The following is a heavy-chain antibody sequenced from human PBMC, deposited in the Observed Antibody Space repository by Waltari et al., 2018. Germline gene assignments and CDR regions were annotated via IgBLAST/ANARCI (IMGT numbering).Heavy chain of an antibody. CDR2: IKQDGSDT. D-gene: IGHD3-16*01. Sequence: EVHLVESGGGLVQPGGSLRLSCAASGFTFSNYWMSWVRQAPGKGRDWGANIKQDGSDTHYVDSVTGRFTISRDNAKNSLYLQMNGLRVEDTAVYYCTSQMGGAYWGQGALVTVSS. CDR1: GFTFSNYW. J-gene: IGHJ4*02. CDR3: TSQMGGAY. V-gene: IGHV3-7*01.